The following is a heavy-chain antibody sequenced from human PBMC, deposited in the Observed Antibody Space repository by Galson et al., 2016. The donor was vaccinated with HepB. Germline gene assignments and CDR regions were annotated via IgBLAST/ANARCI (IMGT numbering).Heavy chain of an antibody. D-gene: IGHD2-21*02. CDR2: IDSSGGT. V-gene: IGHV4-59*01. CDR1: GGSISSYH. Sequence: LSLTCTVSGGSISSYHWSWIRQPPGKGLEWIGYIDSSGGTDYNPSLKSRLTISVDTSKNQFSLKVNSMTAADTAVYYCARVGNCGGDCHDYWGQGTLVTVSS. J-gene: IGHJ4*02. CDR3: ARVGNCGGDCHDY.